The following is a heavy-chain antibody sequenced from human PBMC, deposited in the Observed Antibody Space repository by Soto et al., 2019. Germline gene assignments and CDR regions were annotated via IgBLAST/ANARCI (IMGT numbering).Heavy chain of an antibody. CDR2: IKQEGSEK. V-gene: IGHV3-7*04. J-gene: IGHJ6*02. CDR3: ARLKYYDSSGYYNYYYYYYGIDV. CDR1: GFSFSNYW. Sequence: GGSLRLSCAASGFSFSNYWMSWVRQAPGKGLEWVANIKQEGSEKDYVDSVKGRFTISRDNAKNSLYLQMNSLRAEDTAVYYCARLKYYDSSGYYNYYYYYYGIDVWGQGTKVTVSS. D-gene: IGHD3-22*01.